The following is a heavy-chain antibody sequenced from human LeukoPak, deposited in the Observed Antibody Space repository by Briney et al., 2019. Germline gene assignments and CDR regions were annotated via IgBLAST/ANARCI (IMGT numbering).Heavy chain of an antibody. CDR1: GGSFSGYY. D-gene: IGHD4-11*01. Sequence: KTSETLSLTCAVYGGSFSGYYWSWIRQPPGKGLEWIGEINHSGSTNYNPSLKSRVTISVDKSKNQFSLKLSSVTAADTAVYYCARDRWDDYSNSLNWFDPWGQGTLVTVSS. CDR3: ARDRWDDYSNSLNWFDP. V-gene: IGHV4-34*01. CDR2: INHSGST. J-gene: IGHJ5*02.